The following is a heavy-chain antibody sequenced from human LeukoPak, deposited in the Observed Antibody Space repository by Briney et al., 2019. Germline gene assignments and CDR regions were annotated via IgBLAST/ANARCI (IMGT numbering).Heavy chain of an antibody. D-gene: IGHD3-22*01. Sequence: PSQTLSLAGTVSGGSISSGGYYWSWIRQHPGKGLEWIGYIYYSGSTYYNPSLKSRVTISVDTSKNQFSLKLSSVTAADTAVYYCARVDDSSGYFAFDYWGQGTLVTVSS. V-gene: IGHV4-31*03. CDR1: GGSISSGGYY. J-gene: IGHJ4*02. CDR2: IYYSGST. CDR3: ARVDDSSGYFAFDY.